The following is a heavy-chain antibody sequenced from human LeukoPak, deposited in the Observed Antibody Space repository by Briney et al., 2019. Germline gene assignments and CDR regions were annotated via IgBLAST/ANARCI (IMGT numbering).Heavy chain of an antibody. V-gene: IGHV3-48*03. CDR3: ARDQYDFWSGYYGMDV. Sequence: GGSLRLSCAASGFTFSSYEMNWVRQAPGKGLEWVSYISSSGSTIYYVDSVKGRFTISRDNAKNSLYLQMNSLRAEDTAVYYCARDQYDFWSGYYGMDVWGQGTTVTVSS. J-gene: IGHJ6*02. D-gene: IGHD3-3*01. CDR1: GFTFSSYE. CDR2: ISSSGSTI.